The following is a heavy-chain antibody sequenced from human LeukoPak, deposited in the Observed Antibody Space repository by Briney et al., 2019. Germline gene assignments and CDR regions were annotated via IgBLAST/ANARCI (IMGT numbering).Heavy chain of an antibody. CDR2: IYYSGST. D-gene: IGHD1-7*01. Sequence: SETLSLTCTVSGGSISDFYWSWIRQPPGKGLEWIGYIYYSGSTNYNPSLKSRVTISVDTSKNQFSLKLSSVTAADTAVYYCARETGTRNWFDPWGQGTLVTVSS. V-gene: IGHV4-59*01. CDR3: ARETGTRNWFDP. J-gene: IGHJ5*02. CDR1: GGSISDFY.